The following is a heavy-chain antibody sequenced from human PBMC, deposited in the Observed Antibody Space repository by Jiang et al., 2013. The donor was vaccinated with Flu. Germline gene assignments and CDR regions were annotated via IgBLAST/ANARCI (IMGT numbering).Heavy chain of an antibody. D-gene: IGHD6-13*01. Sequence: QLLEVWGRRGSSLGGPVRLSCAASGFTFNTFGMHWVRQAPGKGLEWVALILYDGSYKYYADSVKGRFTISRDNSKNTLYLQMSSLRAEDRAVYYCATDTQHRVLQQWGQGTLVIVTS. CDR3: ATDTQHRVLQQ. J-gene: IGHJ1*01. V-gene: IGHV3-30*02. CDR1: GFTFNTFG. CDR2: ILYDGSYK.